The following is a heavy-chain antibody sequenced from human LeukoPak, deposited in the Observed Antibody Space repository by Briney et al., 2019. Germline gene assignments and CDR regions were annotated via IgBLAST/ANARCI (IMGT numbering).Heavy chain of an antibody. J-gene: IGHJ3*02. CDR3: AKCPGLRIDAFDI. CDR2: ISTSGTI. D-gene: IGHD4-17*01. Sequence: GGSLRLSCAASGFTFSDYFMSWIRQAPGQGLEWLSHISTSGTIYYADSVKGRATISRDNAKKSLYLQMNSLRAEDTAVYYCAKCPGLRIDAFDIWGQGTMVTVSS. CDR1: GFTFSDYF. V-gene: IGHV3-11*01.